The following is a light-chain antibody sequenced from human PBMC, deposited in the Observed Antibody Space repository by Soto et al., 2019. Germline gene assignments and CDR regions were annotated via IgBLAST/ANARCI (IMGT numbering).Light chain of an antibody. Sequence: QLVLTQPPSASGTPGPRVTISCSGSSSNVGSNTVSWYQQLPGTAPKVLIYSDDQRPSGVPDRFSGSRSGSSASLAISGLQSGDEADYYCASWEDSLNGWVIGGGTKLTVL. CDR3: ASWEDSLNGWV. J-gene: IGLJ3*02. CDR2: SDD. CDR1: SSNVGSNT. V-gene: IGLV1-44*01.